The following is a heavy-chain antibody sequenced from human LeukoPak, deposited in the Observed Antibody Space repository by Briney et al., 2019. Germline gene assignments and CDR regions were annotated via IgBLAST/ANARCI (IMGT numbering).Heavy chain of an antibody. CDR3: ARDRGPGGSQWRAFDI. CDR2: VSSSGSTI. Sequence: GGSLRLSCAASGFKFSTYGMHWVRQAPGKGLEWVSYVSSSGSTIYYADSVKGRFTISRDNAKNSLNLQMNSLRAEDTALYYCARDRGPGGSQWRAFDIWGQGTMVTVSS. J-gene: IGHJ3*02. V-gene: IGHV3-48*04. D-gene: IGHD6-19*01. CDR1: GFKFSTYG.